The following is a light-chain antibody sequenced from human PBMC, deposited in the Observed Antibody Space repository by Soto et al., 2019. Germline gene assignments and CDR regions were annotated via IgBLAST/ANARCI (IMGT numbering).Light chain of an antibody. Sequence: NVLTQSPATLSLSPGERATLSSRASQSISTYLAWYQQKAGQAPRLLIYGASNRATGIPARFSGSGSGTDFTLTISSLEPDDFAVYYCQHRSNWWTFGQGTKVDIK. J-gene: IGKJ1*01. CDR1: QSISTY. CDR2: GAS. V-gene: IGKV3-11*01. CDR3: QHRSNWWT.